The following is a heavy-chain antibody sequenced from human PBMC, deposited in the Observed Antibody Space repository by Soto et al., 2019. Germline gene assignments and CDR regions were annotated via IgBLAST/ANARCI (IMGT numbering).Heavy chain of an antibody. CDR1: GFTFSSYA. CDR3: AKHPGKLVTFSLGYFQH. CDR2: ISGSGGST. V-gene: IGHV3-23*01. Sequence: GGSLRLSCAASGFTFSSYAMSWVRQAPGKGLEWVSAISGSGGSTYYADSVKGRFTISRDNSKNTLYLQMNSLRAEDTAVYYCAKHPGKLVTFSLGYFQHWGQGTLVTVSS. J-gene: IGHJ1*01. D-gene: IGHD6-6*01.